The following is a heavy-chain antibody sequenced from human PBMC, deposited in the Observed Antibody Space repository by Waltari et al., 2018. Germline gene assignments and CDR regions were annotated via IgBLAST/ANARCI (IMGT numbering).Heavy chain of an antibody. Sequence: QVQLQESGPGLVKPSETLSLPCTVPGGSISTYHWSWIRQPAGRGLEWIGRFYPSGTTNYNPSLKSRVTMSVDASKNLFSLRLSSVTAADTAVYYCARRYNGYDYSYFDYWGQGTLVTVSS. D-gene: IGHD5-12*01. J-gene: IGHJ4*02. CDR1: GGSISTYH. CDR2: FYPSGTT. V-gene: IGHV4-4*07. CDR3: ARRYNGYDYSYFDY.